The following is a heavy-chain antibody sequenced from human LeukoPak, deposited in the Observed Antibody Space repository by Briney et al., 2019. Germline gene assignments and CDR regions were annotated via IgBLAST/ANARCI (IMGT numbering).Heavy chain of an antibody. D-gene: IGHD5-12*01. CDR2: VNESGGT. V-gene: IGHV4-34*01. CDR3: ASSHYSDYNGVTPGDF. Sequence: SETLSLTCAVYIDSFSNYHWNWIRQTPAKGMEWIGEVNESGGTNISPSLRSRVTISIDTSKNQFPLKLNSVTAADTAVYYCASSHYSDYNGVTPGDFWGQGTLVTVSS. J-gene: IGHJ4*02. CDR1: IDSFSNYH.